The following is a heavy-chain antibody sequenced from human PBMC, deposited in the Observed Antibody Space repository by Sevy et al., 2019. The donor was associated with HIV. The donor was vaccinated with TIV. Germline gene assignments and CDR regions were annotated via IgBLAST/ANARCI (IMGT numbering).Heavy chain of an antibody. CDR2: ISPYNHNT. J-gene: IGHJ5*02. V-gene: IGHV1-18*01. Sequence: ASVKVSCKASGYAFTSYGINWVRQAPGHGLEWMGWISPYNHNTNYTQKFQDRVTMTTDTSASTAYMELRSLRSDDTAVYYCARDFRGVREIFIVTNWFDPWGQGTLVTVSS. CDR3: ARDFRGVREIFIVTNWFDP. CDR1: GYAFTSYG. D-gene: IGHD3-10*01.